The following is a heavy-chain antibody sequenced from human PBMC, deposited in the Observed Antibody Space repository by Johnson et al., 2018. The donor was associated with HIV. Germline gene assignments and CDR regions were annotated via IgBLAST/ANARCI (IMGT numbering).Heavy chain of an antibody. Sequence: VQLVESGGGVVRPGGSLRLSCAASGFSFSAYAMTWVRQGAGKGLELVSTISAGGGSTYYADSVKGRFTIARDNSKNTLYLQMNSMRAEDTAVYYCARDHTMIVWGGAFDIWGQGTMVTVSS. CDR3: ARDHTMIVWGGAFDI. CDR1: GFSFSAYA. V-gene: IGHV3-23*04. J-gene: IGHJ3*02. CDR2: ISAGGGST. D-gene: IGHD3-22*01.